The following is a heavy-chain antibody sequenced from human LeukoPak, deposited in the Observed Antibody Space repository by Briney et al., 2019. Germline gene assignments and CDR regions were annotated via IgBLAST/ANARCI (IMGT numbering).Heavy chain of an antibody. CDR3: ARRFSSGDYPNYYGMDV. Sequence: GASVKVSCKASGYTFTSYDINWVRQATGQGLEWMGWMNPNSGNTGYAQKFQGRVTMTRNTSISTAYMELSSLRSEDTAVYYCARRFSSGDYPNYYGMDVWGQGTTVTVSS. CDR2: MNPNSGNT. V-gene: IGHV1-8*01. CDR1: GYTFTSYD. D-gene: IGHD4-17*01. J-gene: IGHJ6*02.